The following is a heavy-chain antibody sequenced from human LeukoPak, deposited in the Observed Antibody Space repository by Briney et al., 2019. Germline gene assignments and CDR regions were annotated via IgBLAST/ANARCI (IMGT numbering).Heavy chain of an antibody. D-gene: IGHD5-18*01. J-gene: IGHJ3*01. Sequence: PSRTLSPTCTVSGGSISSGGYYWSWIRQHPGKGLEWIGYIYYSGSTYYNPSLKSRVTISVDTSKNQFSLKLSSVTAADTAVYYCARVGPVDTAMVTPFSLGMDVWGQGTMVTVSS. CDR2: IYYSGST. V-gene: IGHV4-31*03. CDR3: ARVGPVDTAMVTPFSLGMDV. CDR1: GGSISSGGYY.